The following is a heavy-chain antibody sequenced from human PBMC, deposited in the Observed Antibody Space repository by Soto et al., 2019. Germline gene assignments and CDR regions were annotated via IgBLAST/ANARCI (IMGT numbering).Heavy chain of an antibody. CDR3: ARRIAAAGYYYYYGMDV. D-gene: IGHD6-13*01. CDR1: GYTFTGYY. Sequence: SCKASGYTFTGYYMHWVRQAPGQGLEWMGWINPNSGGTNYAQKFQGRVTMTRDTSISTAYMELSRLRSDDTAVYYCARRIAAAGYYYYYGMDVWGQGTTVTVSS. J-gene: IGHJ6*02. CDR2: INPNSGGT. V-gene: IGHV1-2*02.